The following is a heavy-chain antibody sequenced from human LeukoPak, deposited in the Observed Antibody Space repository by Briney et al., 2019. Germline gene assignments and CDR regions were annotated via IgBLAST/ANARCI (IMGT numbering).Heavy chain of an antibody. CDR3: AREYCTNGVCSRDLGY. CDR1: GYTFTSYG. CDR2: ITPSGGST. J-gene: IGHJ4*02. V-gene: IGHV1-46*01. D-gene: IGHD2-8*01. Sequence: ASVKVSCKASGYTFTSYGISWVRQAPGQGLEWLGIITPSGGSTSYAQKFQGRVTMTRDTSTSTVYMELSSLRSEDTAVYYCAREYCTNGVCSRDLGYWGQGTLVTVSS.